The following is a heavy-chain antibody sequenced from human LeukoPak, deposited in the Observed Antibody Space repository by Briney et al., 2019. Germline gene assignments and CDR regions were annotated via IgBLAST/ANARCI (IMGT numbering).Heavy chain of an antibody. D-gene: IGHD2-2*01. CDR2: ISAYNGDT. CDR1: GYTFTSYG. CDR3: ARVPAARYNWFDP. V-gene: IGHV1-18*01. J-gene: IGHJ5*02. Sequence: GASVKVSCKASGYTFTSYGISWVRQAPGQGLEWMGWISAYNGDTNYAQNLQGRVTMTTDTSTSTAYMELRSLRSDDTAVYYCARVPAARYNWFDPWGQGTLVTVSS.